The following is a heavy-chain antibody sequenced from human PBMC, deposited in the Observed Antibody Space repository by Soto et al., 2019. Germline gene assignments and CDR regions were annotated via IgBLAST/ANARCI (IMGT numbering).Heavy chain of an antibody. CDR2: ISAYNGNT. Sequence: ASVKVSCKASGYTFTSYGISWVRQAPGQGHEWMGWISAYNGNTNYAQKLQGRVTMTTHTSTSTAYMELRSMRSDNTPVYYCARYGHYYGMDVWGQGTTVTVSS. J-gene: IGHJ6*02. V-gene: IGHV1-18*01. CDR1: GYTFTSYG. CDR3: ARYGHYYGMDV. D-gene: IGHD3-10*01.